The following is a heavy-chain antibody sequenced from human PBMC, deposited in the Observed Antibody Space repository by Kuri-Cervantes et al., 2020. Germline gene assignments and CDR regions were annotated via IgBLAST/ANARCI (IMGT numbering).Heavy chain of an antibody. CDR1: GFTFSSYG. CDR3: ARAAGSYYYDSSGYYRVAVPPCDY. CDR2: ISYDGSNK. D-gene: IGHD3-22*01. V-gene: IGHV3-30*03. J-gene: IGHJ4*02. Sequence: LSLTCAASGFTFSSYGMHWVRQAPGRGLEWVAVISYDGSNKYYADSVKGRFTISRDNSKNTLYLQMNSLRAEDTAVYYCARAAGSYYYDSSGYYRVAVPPCDYWGQGTLVTVSS.